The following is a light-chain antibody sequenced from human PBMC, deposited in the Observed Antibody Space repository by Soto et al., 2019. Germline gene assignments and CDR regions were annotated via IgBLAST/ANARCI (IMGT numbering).Light chain of an antibody. V-gene: IGLV2-8*01. Sequence: QSALTQPPSASGSPGQSVAISCSGTSSDVGGYNYVSWYQQHPGKAPKLMPYEVTKRPSGVPDRFSGSKSGNTASLTVSGLQAEDEADYYCSSYAGSNNVIFGGGTKLTVL. CDR1: SSDVGGYNY. CDR2: EVT. J-gene: IGLJ2*01. CDR3: SSYAGSNNVI.